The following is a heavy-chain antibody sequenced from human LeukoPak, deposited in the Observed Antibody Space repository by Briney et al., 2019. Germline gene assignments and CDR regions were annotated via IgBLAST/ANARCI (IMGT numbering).Heavy chain of an antibody. CDR2: INHSGST. CDR1: GGSFSGYY. D-gene: IGHD2-21*01. Sequence: SETLSLTCAVYGGSFSGYYWSWLRQPPGKGLEWIGEINHSGSTNNNPSLKSRVTISVDTSKNQFSLKLSSVTAVDTAVYYCARSSLWWLSLFDYWGQGTLVTVSS. J-gene: IGHJ4*02. V-gene: IGHV4-34*01. CDR3: ARSSLWWLSLFDY.